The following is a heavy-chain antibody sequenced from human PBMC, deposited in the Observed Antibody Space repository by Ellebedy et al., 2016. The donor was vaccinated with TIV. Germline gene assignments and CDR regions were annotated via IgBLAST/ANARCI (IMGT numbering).Heavy chain of an antibody. V-gene: IGHV3-11*06. J-gene: IGHJ3*01. Sequence: GESLKISXVASGFTFRDYYMSWIRQAPGKGLEWVSYMSNTGIYTSYADSVKGRFTISRDNAKNSLFLQMDSLRAEDTAVYFCARRNDFDVWGQGTMVTVSS. CDR2: MSNTGIYT. CDR1: GFTFRDYY. CDR3: ARRNDFDV.